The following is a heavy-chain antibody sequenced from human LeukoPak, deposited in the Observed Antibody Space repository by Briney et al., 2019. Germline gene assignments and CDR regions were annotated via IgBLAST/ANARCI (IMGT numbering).Heavy chain of an antibody. CDR1: GYTFTSYG. Sequence: ASVKVSCKASGYTFTSYGISWFRQAPGQGLEWMGWISIYNADTDYAQKFQGRVTMTTETSTSTAYMELRSLISDDTAVYYCARDPVQYYDILTGYYTPYYFDYWGQGTLVTVSS. CDR3: ARDPVQYYDILTGYYTPYYFDY. CDR2: ISIYNADT. J-gene: IGHJ4*02. V-gene: IGHV1-18*01. D-gene: IGHD3-9*01.